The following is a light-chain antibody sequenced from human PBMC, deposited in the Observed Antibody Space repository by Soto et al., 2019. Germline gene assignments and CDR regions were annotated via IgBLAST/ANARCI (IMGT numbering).Light chain of an antibody. J-gene: IGKJ1*01. CDR3: QQRSNWPPT. Sequence: EIVVTQSPATLSLSPGERATLSCRASQSVSSSLAWYQQKPGQAPRLLVYDASNRATGIPARLSGSGSGTDFTLTISSLEPEDFALYSCQQRSNWPPTFGQGTKVEIK. V-gene: IGKV3-11*01. CDR2: DAS. CDR1: QSVSSS.